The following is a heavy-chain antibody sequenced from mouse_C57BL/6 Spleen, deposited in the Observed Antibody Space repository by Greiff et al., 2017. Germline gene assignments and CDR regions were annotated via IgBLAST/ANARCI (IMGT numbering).Heavy chain of an antibody. J-gene: IGHJ2*01. CDR1: GYSFTGYF. D-gene: IGHD2-4*01. CDR2: INPYNGDT. Sequence: EVKLMESGPELVKPGDSVKISCKASGYSFTGYFMNWVMQSHGKSLEWIGRINPYNGDTFYNQKFKGKATLTVDKSSSTAHMELRSLTSEDSAVYYCARKRDYGPFFDYWGQGTTLTVSS. V-gene: IGHV1-20*01. CDR3: ARKRDYGPFFDY.